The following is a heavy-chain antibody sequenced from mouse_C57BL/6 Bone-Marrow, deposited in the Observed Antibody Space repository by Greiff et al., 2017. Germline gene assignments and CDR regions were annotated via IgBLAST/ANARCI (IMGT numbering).Heavy chain of an antibody. Sequence: QVQLQQPGAELVKPGASVKLSCKASGYTFTSYWMQWVKQRPGQGLEWIGEIDPSDSYTHYNQKFKGKATLTVDTSSSTAYMQLSSLTSEDSAVYYCASNWDWFAYWGQGTLVTVSA. CDR2: IDPSDSYT. CDR1: GYTFTSYW. J-gene: IGHJ3*01. D-gene: IGHD4-1*02. V-gene: IGHV1-50*01. CDR3: ASNWDWFAY.